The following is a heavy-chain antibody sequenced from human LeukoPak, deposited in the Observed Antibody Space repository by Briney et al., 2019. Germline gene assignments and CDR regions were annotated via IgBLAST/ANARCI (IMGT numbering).Heavy chain of an antibody. CDR3: AREAGGYSYGCFDY. Sequence: PGGSLRLSCAASGFTFSSYSMNWVRQAPGKGLEWVSSISSSSSYIYYADSVKGRFTISRDNAKNSLYLQMNSLRAEDTAVYYCAREAGGYSYGCFDYWGQGTLVTVSS. V-gene: IGHV3-21*01. J-gene: IGHJ4*02. CDR2: ISSSSSYI. D-gene: IGHD5-18*01. CDR1: GFTFSSYS.